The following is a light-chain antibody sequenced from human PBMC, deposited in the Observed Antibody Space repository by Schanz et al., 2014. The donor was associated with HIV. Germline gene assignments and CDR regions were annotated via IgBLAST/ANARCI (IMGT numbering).Light chain of an antibody. CDR1: SSDVGGYNY. CDR2: GNS. J-gene: IGLJ3*02. Sequence: QSALTQPASVSGSPGQSITIPCTGTSSDVGGYNYVAWYQQHPGKAPKLLIYGNSNRPSGVPDRFSGSKSGNTASLTISGLQAEDEAEYYCTSYTSTNTWVFGGGTKVTVL. CDR3: TSYTSTNTWV. V-gene: IGLV2-14*03.